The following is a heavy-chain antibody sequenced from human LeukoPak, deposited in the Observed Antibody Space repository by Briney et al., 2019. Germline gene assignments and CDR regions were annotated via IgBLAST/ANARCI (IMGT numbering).Heavy chain of an antibody. Sequence: SETLSHTCTVSGGSISSGDYYWRWLRQPPGKALQWLEYIYYSGSTYYNPSLKSRVTISVDTSKNQFSLKLSSVTAADTAVYYCARIGLSDYYDSSGGSIGYWGQGTLVTVSS. CDR1: GGSISSGDYY. V-gene: IGHV4-30-4*01. CDR2: IYYSGST. J-gene: IGHJ4*02. CDR3: ARIGLSDYYDSSGGSIGY. D-gene: IGHD3-22*01.